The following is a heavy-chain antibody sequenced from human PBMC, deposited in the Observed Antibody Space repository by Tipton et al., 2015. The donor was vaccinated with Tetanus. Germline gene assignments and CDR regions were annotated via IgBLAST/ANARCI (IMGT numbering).Heavy chain of an antibody. CDR3: ARGIWFGPGPKFYFDS. J-gene: IGHJ4*02. Sequence: TLSLTCTVSGGSIRSNTLHYWVWIRQPPGKGLEWIGTIFYSGITYYSPSLKSRVTTSIDSSKNQLSLRLTSVTAADTAVYYCARGIWFGPGPKFYFDSWGQGSLVAVSS. CDR2: IFYSGIT. D-gene: IGHD3-10*01. CDR1: GGSIRSNTLHY. V-gene: IGHV4-39*07.